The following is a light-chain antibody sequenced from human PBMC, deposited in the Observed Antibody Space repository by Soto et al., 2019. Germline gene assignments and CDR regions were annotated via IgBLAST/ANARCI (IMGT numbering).Light chain of an antibody. CDR3: SSYTDRSNKV. CDR2: QVT. CDR1: SSDLAIYNY. V-gene: IGLV2-14*01. Sequence: QSALAQPASVSGSPGQSITISCTGTSSDLAIYNYVSWYQQQPGKAPKLMIYQVTDRPSGVSNRFSGSTSGNTASLTTSRLQAEAEAEPYRSSYTDRSNKVFGPGTK. J-gene: IGLJ1*01.